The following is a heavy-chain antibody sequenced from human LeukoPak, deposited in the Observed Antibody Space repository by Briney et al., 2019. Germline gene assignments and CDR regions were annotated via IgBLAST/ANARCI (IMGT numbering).Heavy chain of an antibody. CDR2: ISWNSGSI. V-gene: IGHV3-9*01. CDR3: AKDMSYGDYAS. J-gene: IGHJ5*02. Sequence: GGSLRLSCAASGFTFSSYSMNWVRQAPGKGLEWVSGISWNSGSIGYADSVKGRFTISRDNAKNSLYLQMNSLRAEDTALYYCAKDMSYGDYASWGQGTLVTVSS. CDR1: GFTFSSYS. D-gene: IGHD4-17*01.